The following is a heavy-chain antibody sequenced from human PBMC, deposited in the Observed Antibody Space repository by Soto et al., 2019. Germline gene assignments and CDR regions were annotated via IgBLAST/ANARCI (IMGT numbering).Heavy chain of an antibody. CDR3: ATRVYDFWSGYYENWFDP. V-gene: IGHV1-8*01. D-gene: IGHD3-3*01. CDR1: GYTFTSYD. Sequence: QVQLVQSGAEVKKPGASVKVSCKASGYTFTSYDINWVRQATGQGLEWMGWMNPNSGNTGYAQKFQGRVTMTRNTSISTAYMELSSRRSDDTAVYYCATRVYDFWSGYYENWFDPWGQGTLVTVSS. CDR2: MNPNSGNT. J-gene: IGHJ5*02.